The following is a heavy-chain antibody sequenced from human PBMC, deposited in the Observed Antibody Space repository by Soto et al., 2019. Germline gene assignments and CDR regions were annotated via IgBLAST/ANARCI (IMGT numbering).Heavy chain of an antibody. D-gene: IGHD3-10*01. J-gene: IGHJ3*02. Sequence: PGGSLRLSCAASGFTFSSYSMNWVRQAPGKGLEWVSSISSSSSYIYYADSVKGRFTISRDNAKNSLYLQMNSLRAEDTAVYYCARDLSAPPSFSAFDIWGQGTMVTVSS. V-gene: IGHV3-21*01. CDR3: ARDLSAPPSFSAFDI. CDR1: GFTFSSYS. CDR2: ISSSSSYI.